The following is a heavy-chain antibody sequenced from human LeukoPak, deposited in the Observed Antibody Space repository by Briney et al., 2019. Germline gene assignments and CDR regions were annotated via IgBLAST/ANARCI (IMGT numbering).Heavy chain of an antibody. V-gene: IGHV4-39*01. Sequence: PSETLSLTCTVSGGSISSSSYYWGWIRQPPGKGLEWFGSIYYSGSTYYNPSPKSRVTISVATSKNQFSLKLSSVTAADTAVYYCARSVHDSSSWYYFDYWGQGTLVTVSS. J-gene: IGHJ4*02. CDR2: IYYSGST. CDR3: ARSVHDSSSWYYFDY. D-gene: IGHD6-13*01. CDR1: GGSISSSSYY.